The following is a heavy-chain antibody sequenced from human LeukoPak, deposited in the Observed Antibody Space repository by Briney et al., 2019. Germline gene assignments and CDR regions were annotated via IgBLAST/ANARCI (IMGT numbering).Heavy chain of an antibody. J-gene: IGHJ5*02. CDR3: ARSLVVGATYPYH. V-gene: IGHV3-48*01. CDR1: GFTFSSYS. CDR2: ISSSSSTI. D-gene: IGHD1-26*01. Sequence: PGGSLRLSCAASGFTFSSYSMNWVRQAPGKGLEWVSYISSSSSTIYYADPVKGRFTISRDNAKNSLYLQLNSLRAEDTAVYYCARSLVVGATYPYHWGQGTLVTVSS.